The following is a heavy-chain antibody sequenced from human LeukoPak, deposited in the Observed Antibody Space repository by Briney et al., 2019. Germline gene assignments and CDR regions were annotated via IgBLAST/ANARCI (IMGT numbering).Heavy chain of an antibody. CDR1: GYTFTGYY. CDR3: ARDLAGYSSSWYWFDP. CDR2: INPNSGGT. V-gene: IGHV1-2*06. Sequence: ASVKVSCKASGYTFTGYYMHWVRQAPGQGLEWMGRINPNSGGTNYAQKFQGRVTMTRDTSISTAYMELSRLRFDDTAVYYCARDLAGYSSSWYWFDPWGQGTLVTVSS. D-gene: IGHD6-13*01. J-gene: IGHJ5*02.